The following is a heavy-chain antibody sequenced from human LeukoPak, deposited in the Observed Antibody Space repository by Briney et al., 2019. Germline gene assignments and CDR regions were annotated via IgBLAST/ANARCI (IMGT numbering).Heavy chain of an antibody. Sequence: SEALSLTCAVSGGSISSYYWSWIRQPPWKGLEWIRYIYYSGSTNYNPSLKSRVTISVDTSKNQFSLKLSSVTAADTAVYYCARDLRSGSYYRYYYYMDVWGKGTTVTVSS. CDR3: ARDLRSGSYYRYYYYMDV. CDR1: GGSISSYY. V-gene: IGHV4-59*01. CDR2: IYYSGST. D-gene: IGHD1-26*01. J-gene: IGHJ6*03.